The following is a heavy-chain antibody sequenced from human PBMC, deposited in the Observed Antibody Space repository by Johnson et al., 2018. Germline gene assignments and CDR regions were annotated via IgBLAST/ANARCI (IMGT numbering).Heavy chain of an antibody. CDR1: GFTFSSYA. J-gene: IGHJ6*02. CDR2: IRCRGDST. D-gene: IGHD2-15*01. V-gene: IGHV3-23*01. CDR3: VRAAEPKVVVTSYYYGMDV. Sequence: VQLQESGGGLVQPGGSLRLSCAASGFTFSSYAMSWVRQAPGKGLDWVSGIRCRGDSTYYADSVKGRFTNSRENSKSQVYLQMNSLSAEDTAVYYCVRAAEPKVVVTSYYYGMDVWGQGTTVTVSS.